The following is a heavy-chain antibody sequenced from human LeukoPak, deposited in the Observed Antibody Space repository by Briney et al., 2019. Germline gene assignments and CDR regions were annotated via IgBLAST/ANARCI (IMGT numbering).Heavy chain of an antibody. V-gene: IGHV4-61*01. CDR2: IYYSGST. J-gene: IGHJ3*02. CDR3: ARVLSDADAFDI. Sequence: SETLSLTCTVSGGSVSSGSYYWSWIRQPPGKGLEWIGYIYYSGSTNYNPSLKSRVTISVDTSKNQFSLKLSSETAADTAVYYCARVLSDADAFDIWGQGTMVTVSS. CDR1: GGSVSSGSYY.